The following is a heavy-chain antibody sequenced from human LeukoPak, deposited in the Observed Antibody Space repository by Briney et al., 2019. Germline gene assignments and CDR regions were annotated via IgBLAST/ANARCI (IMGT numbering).Heavy chain of an antibody. Sequence: PSQTLSLTCTVSGGSISSGGYYWSWIRQHPGKGLEWIGYIYYSGSTYYNPSLKSRVTISVDTSKNQFSLKLSSVTAADTAVYYCARASYGSGSLFGYWGQGTLVTVSS. CDR3: ARASYGSGSLFGY. D-gene: IGHD3-10*01. CDR1: GGSISSGGYY. V-gene: IGHV4-31*03. J-gene: IGHJ4*02. CDR2: IYYSGST.